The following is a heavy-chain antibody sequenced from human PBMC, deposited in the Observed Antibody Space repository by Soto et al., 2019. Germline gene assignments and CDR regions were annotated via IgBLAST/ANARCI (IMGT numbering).Heavy chain of an antibody. Sequence: GGSLRLSCAASGFIFSNYWMSWVRQSPGKGLEWVANIKEDGSEKYYVDSVKGRFTISRDNAKISLYLQMNSLRAEDKAVYYCAREVVASDDIWGQGTLVTVSS. V-gene: IGHV3-7*01. J-gene: IGHJ3*02. CDR2: IKEDGSEK. D-gene: IGHD2-15*01. CDR1: GFIFSNYW. CDR3: AREVVASDDI.